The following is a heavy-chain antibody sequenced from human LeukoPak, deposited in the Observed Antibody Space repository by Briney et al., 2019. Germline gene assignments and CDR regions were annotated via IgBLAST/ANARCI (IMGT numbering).Heavy chain of an antibody. J-gene: IGHJ3*02. CDR1: GFTFSSYS. CDR3: ARLRSGYYYDSSGYSTYMWSAFDI. V-gene: IGHV3-21*01. CDR2: ISSSSSYI. D-gene: IGHD3-22*01. Sequence: PGGSLRLSCAASGFTFSSYSMNWVRQAPGKGLEWVSSISSSSSYIYYADSVKGRFTISGDNAKNSLYLQMNSLRAEDTAVYYCARLRSGYYYDSSGYSTYMWSAFDIWGQGTMVTVSS.